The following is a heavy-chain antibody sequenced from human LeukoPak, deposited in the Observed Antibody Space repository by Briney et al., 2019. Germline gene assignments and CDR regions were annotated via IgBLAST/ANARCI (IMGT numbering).Heavy chain of an antibody. J-gene: IGHJ6*02. V-gene: IGHV3-49*04. Sequence: PGGSLRLSCTASGFTFCDYAMSWVRQAPGKGLEWVGFIRSKAYGGTTEYAASVKGRFTISRDDSKSIAYLQMNSLKTEDTAVYYCTRWWKTGTFYGMDVWGQGTTVTVSS. CDR3: TRWWKTGTFYGMDV. D-gene: IGHD1-7*01. CDR1: GFTFCDYA. CDR2: IRSKAYGGTT.